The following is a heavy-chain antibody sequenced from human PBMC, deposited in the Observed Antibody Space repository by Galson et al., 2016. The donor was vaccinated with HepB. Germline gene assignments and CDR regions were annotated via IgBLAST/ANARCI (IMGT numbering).Heavy chain of an antibody. V-gene: IGHV1-18*01. CDR2: ISAYNGDT. CDR1: GYTFTNYH. CDR3: ARQTVHYRDAFDI. J-gene: IGHJ3*02. D-gene: IGHD1-26*01. Sequence: SVKVSCKASGYTFTNYHLNWARQAPGQGLEWMGWISAYNGDTNYAQKVQDRVTMTTDTSTSTAYMELRSLRSDDTAVYYCARQTVHYRDAFDIWGQGTVVTVSS.